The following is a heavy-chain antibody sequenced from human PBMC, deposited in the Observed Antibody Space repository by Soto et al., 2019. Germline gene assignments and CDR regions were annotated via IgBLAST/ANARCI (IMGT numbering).Heavy chain of an antibody. CDR1: RFDFTSYG. J-gene: IGHJ4*01. Sequence: GGSLRLSCAASRFDFTSYGMHWLRQAPGKGLEWVAVMSNDGNNQFYADSVRGRFIISRDTSKNTLFLQMTSLRPEDTAVYHCAGGFCANRGCYYCCGLWGRGARVTVAS. CDR3: AGGFCANRGCYYCCGL. V-gene: IGHV3-30*03. D-gene: IGHD2-8*01. CDR2: MSNDGNNQ.